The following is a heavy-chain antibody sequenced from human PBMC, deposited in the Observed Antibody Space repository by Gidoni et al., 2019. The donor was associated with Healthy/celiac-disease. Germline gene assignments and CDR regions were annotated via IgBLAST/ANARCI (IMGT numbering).Heavy chain of an antibody. CDR2: ISSSSSYI. CDR1: GFPFSRYS. D-gene: IGHD1-26*01. Sequence: EVQLVASGGGLVKPGGSLILSCAASGFPFSRYSIHWVRQAPGKGLEWVSSISSSSSYIYYADSVKGRFTISRDNAKNSLYLQMNSLRAEDTAVYYCASGPLVGLPMGNYYYGMDVWGQGTTVTVSS. J-gene: IGHJ6*02. CDR3: ASGPLVGLPMGNYYYGMDV. V-gene: IGHV3-21*01.